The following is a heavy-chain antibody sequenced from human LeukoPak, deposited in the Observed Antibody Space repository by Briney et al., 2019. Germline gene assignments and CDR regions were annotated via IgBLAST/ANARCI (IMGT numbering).Heavy chain of an antibody. J-gene: IGHJ4*02. CDR3: ARGQKYRNGYTVTELGSGYFDY. V-gene: IGHV4-59*01. Sequence: SETLSLTCSVSSGSISSYYWSGIRPPPRRGLEWIGYNYYRGRTSYNPSLKSRGTISVDTSKNHFSLTLSSVTAADTAVYYCARGQKYRNGYTVTELGSGYFDYWGQGTLVTVSS. CDR1: SGSISSYY. D-gene: IGHD5-18*01. CDR2: NYYRGRT.